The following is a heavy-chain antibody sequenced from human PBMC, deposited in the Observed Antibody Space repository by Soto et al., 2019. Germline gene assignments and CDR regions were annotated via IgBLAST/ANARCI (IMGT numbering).Heavy chain of an antibody. CDR3: AKAGITMVRGVIIPHLDS. J-gene: IGHJ4*02. CDR1: GFTFSSYA. Sequence: PGGSLRLSCAASGFTFSSYAMSWVRQAPGKGLEWVSAISGSGGSTYYADSVKGRFTISRDNSKNTLYLQMNSLRAEDTAVYYCAKAGITMVRGVIIPHLDSWGQGTLVTVSS. CDR2: ISGSGGST. D-gene: IGHD3-10*01. V-gene: IGHV3-23*01.